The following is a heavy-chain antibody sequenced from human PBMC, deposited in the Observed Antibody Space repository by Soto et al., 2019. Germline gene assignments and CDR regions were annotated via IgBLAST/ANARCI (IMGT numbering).Heavy chain of an antibody. CDR2: ISYDGSNK. CDR1: GFTFSSYG. Sequence: QVQLVESGGGVVQPGRSLRLSCAASGFTFSSYGMHWVRQAPGKGLEWVAVISYDGSNKYYADSVKGRFTISRDKSKNRLYLQMNSLRAEDTAVYYCAKEIPATYRSGWYGLLDWGQGTLVTVSS. CDR3: AKEIPATYRSGWYGLLD. V-gene: IGHV3-30*18. J-gene: IGHJ4*02. D-gene: IGHD6-19*01.